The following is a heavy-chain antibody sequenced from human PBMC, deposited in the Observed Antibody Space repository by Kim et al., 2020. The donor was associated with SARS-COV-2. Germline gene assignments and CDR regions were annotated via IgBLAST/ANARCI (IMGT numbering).Heavy chain of an antibody. CDR1: GGSISSYY. CDR3: ARRGNSGVNFWRDDY. D-gene: IGHD2-15*01. V-gene: IGHV4-59*13. CDR2: IDYSGST. Sequence: SETLSLTCTVSGGSISSYYCSWIRQPPGKGLEWIGYIDYSGSTNYNPSLKSRVSMSVDTSKNQFSLKLTSGTPADTAVDYCARRGNSGVNFWRDDYWGQG. J-gene: IGHJ4*02.